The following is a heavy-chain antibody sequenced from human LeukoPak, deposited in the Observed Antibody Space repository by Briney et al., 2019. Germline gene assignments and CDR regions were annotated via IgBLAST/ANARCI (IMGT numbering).Heavy chain of an antibody. CDR2: IYPGDSDT. Sequence: GESLKISCKGSGYSFTSYWIGWVRQMPGKGLEWMGIIYPGDSDTRYSPSFQGQVTISADKSISTAYLQWSSLKASDTAMYYCARVVVVPAAILVYYYYMDVWGKGTTVTVSS. CDR3: ARVVVVPAAILVYYYYMDV. CDR1: GYSFTSYW. V-gene: IGHV5-51*01. D-gene: IGHD2-2*02. J-gene: IGHJ6*03.